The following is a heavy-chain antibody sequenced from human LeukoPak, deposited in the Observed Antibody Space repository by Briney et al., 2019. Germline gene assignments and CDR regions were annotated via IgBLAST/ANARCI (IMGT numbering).Heavy chain of an antibody. CDR1: GFTFSSYW. D-gene: IGHD1-26*01. CDR2: ISSSSSTI. CDR3: ARALVGALSAVDY. V-gene: IGHV3-48*01. Sequence: GGSLRLSCAASGFTFSSYWMVWVRQAPGKGLEWVSYISSSSSTIYYADSVKGRFTISRDNSKSTLYLQMNSLRAEDTAVYYCARALVGALSAVDYWGQGTLVTVSS. J-gene: IGHJ4*02.